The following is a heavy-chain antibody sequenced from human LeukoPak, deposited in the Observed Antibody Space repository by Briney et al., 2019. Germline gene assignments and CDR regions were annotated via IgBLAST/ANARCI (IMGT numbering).Heavy chain of an antibody. J-gene: IGHJ4*02. CDR2: IKQDGSEK. Sequence: PGGSLRLSCAASGFTFSSYWMSWVRQAPGKGLEWVANIKQDGSEKYYVDPVKGRFTISRDNAKNSLYLQMNSLRAEDTAVYYCARDPVDYDSSGYFFFSGPGQEFDYWGQGTLVTVSS. CDR1: GFTFSSYW. CDR3: ARDPVDYDSSGYFFFSGPGQEFDY. V-gene: IGHV3-7*01. D-gene: IGHD3-22*01.